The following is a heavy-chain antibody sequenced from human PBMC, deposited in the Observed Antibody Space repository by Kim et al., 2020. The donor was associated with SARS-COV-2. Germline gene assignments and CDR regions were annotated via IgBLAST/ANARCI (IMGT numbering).Heavy chain of an antibody. CDR3: ARETETYYYGSGSAGVDY. V-gene: IGHV3-21*01. CDR1: GFTFSSYS. D-gene: IGHD3-10*01. J-gene: IGHJ4*02. Sequence: GGSLRLSCAASGFTFSSYSMNWVRQAPGKGLEWVSSISSSSSYIYYADSVKGRFTISRDNAKNSLYLQMNSLRAEDTAVYYCARETETYYYGSGSAGVDYWGQGTLVTVSS. CDR2: ISSSSSYI.